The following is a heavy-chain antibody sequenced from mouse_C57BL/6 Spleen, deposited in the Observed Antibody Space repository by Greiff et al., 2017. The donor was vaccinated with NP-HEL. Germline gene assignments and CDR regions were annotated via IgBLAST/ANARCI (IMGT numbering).Heavy chain of an antibody. CDR1: GFTFSSYA. CDR2: ISDGGSYT. D-gene: IGHD2-4*01. CDR3: ASTMITATGYWYFDV. J-gene: IGHJ1*03. V-gene: IGHV5-4*01. Sequence: EVPLVESGGGLVKPGGSLQLSCAASGFTFSSYAMSWVRQTPEKRLEWVATISDGGSYTYYPDNVKGRFTISRDNARNHLYLQMSHLKAEDTAMYYCASTMITATGYWYFDVWGTGTTVTVSS.